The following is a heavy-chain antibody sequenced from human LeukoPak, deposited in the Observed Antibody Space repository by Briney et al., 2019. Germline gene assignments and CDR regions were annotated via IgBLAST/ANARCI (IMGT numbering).Heavy chain of an antibody. D-gene: IGHD3-9*01. Sequence: GGSLRLSCAASGFTFSSYGMSWVRQAPGKGLEWVSAISGSGGSTYYADSVKGRFTISRDNSKNTLYLQMNSLRAEDTAVYYCAKVNSPSYYDILTDAFDIWGQGTMVTVSS. CDR2: ISGSGGST. J-gene: IGHJ3*02. V-gene: IGHV3-23*01. CDR1: GFTFSSYG. CDR3: AKVNSPSYYDILTDAFDI.